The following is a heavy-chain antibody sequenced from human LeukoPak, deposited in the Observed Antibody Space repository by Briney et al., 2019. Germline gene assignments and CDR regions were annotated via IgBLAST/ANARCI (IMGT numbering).Heavy chain of an antibody. CDR2: ISAYNGNT. CDR3: ARDPPPLAYCGGDCYSAFDI. J-gene: IGHJ3*02. Sequence: ASVKVSCKASGYTFTSYGISWVRQAPGQGLEWMGWISAYNGNTNYAQKLQGRVTMTTDTSTSTAYMELRSLRSDDTAVYYCARDPPPLAYCGGDCYSAFDIWGQGTMVTVSS. V-gene: IGHV1-18*01. CDR1: GYTFTSYG. D-gene: IGHD2-21*01.